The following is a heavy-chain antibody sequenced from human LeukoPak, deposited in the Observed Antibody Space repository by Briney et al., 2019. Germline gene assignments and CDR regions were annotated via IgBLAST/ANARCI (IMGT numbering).Heavy chain of an antibody. CDR1: GFTFSSYG. V-gene: IGHV3-30*02. CDR2: IRYDGSNK. CDR3: AKDHLYYFDY. Sequence: GGSLRLSCAASGFTFSSYGMHWVRQAPGKGLEWVAFIRYDGSNKYYADSVKSRFTISRDNSKNTLYLQMNSLRAEDTAVYYCAKDHLYYFDYWGQGTLVTVSS. J-gene: IGHJ4*02.